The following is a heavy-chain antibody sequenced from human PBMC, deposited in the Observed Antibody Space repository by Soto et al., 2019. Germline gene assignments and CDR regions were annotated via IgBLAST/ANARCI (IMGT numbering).Heavy chain of an antibody. Sequence: WTWIRQPPGKGLEWIGEINHSGSTNQNPSLKSRVTISVDTSKNQFSLKLRSVTAADTAVYYCARGRTGTVWGQGSLVTVSS. V-gene: IGHV4-34*01. CDR3: ARGRTGTV. J-gene: IGHJ4*02. CDR2: INHSGST. D-gene: IGHD1-7*01.